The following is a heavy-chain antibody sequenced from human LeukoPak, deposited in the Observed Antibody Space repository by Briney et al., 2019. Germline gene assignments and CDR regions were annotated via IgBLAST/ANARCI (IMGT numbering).Heavy chain of an antibody. Sequence: PSETLTLTCSVSGYSLSSGYYRGWIRQSPGKGLEWIGIMNHSGSSSYNPSLKSRVTISVDTSKNKLSLKLTSVTAADTAVYYCARDIVRGEDAFDIWGQGTRVTVSS. D-gene: IGHD3-10*01. J-gene: IGHJ3*02. V-gene: IGHV4-38-2*02. CDR1: GYSLSSGYY. CDR3: ARDIVRGEDAFDI. CDR2: MNHSGSS.